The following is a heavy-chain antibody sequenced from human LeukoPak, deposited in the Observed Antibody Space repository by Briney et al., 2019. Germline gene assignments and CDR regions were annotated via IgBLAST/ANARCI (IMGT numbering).Heavy chain of an antibody. CDR1: GYTSTGHF. V-gene: IGHV1-2*02. D-gene: IGHD4-11*01. CDR2: IDPNNGDT. CDR3: AREYSASEH. J-gene: IGHJ1*01. Sequence: ASVKVSCRASGYTSTGHFLHWVRQAPGQGLEWMAWIDPNNGDTHYAQNFQGRITVTRDTSISTVYMEMSRLTSDDTAVYYCAREYSASEHWGQGTLVTVSS.